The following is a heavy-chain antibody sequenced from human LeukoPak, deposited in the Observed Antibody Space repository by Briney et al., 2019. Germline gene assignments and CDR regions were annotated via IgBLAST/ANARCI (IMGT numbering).Heavy chain of an antibody. Sequence: SQTLSLTCTVSGGSISSGSYYWSWIRQPAGKGLEWIGRIYTSGSTNYNPSLKSRVTISVDTSKNQFSLKLSSVTAADTAVYYCARDSRHEYSSSPYGMDVWGQGTTVTVSS. CDR1: GGSISSGSYY. J-gene: IGHJ6*02. V-gene: IGHV4-61*02. CDR3: ARDSRHEYSSSPYGMDV. CDR2: IYTSGST. D-gene: IGHD6-6*01.